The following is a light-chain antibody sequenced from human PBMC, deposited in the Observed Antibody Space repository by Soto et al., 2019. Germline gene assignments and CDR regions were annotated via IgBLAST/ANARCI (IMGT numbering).Light chain of an antibody. CDR2: VAY. CDR3: QHYNIAPFT. CDR1: QGISTY. V-gene: IGKV1-27*01. Sequence: DIQMTQSPSSLSASVGDRVTITCRASQGISTYLAWYQQKPGKVPKLLIYVAYTLQSGVPSRFSGSGSGTDFSLNISSLQPEDVATYYCQHYNIAPFTFGPGTRVDI. J-gene: IGKJ3*01.